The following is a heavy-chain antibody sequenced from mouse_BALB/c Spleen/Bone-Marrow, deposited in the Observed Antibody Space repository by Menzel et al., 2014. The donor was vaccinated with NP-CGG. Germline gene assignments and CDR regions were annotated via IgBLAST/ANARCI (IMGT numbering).Heavy chain of an antibody. D-gene: IGHD2-4*01. CDR3: ARRMITFAY. CDR2: IYPGSGNT. J-gene: IGHJ3*01. V-gene: IGHV1-63*01. Sequence: QVQLQQSGAELVRPGTSVKISCKASGYAFTNYWLGWVKQRSGHGLEWIGDIYPGSGNTYYNEKFKGKATLTADKSSSTAYMQLSSLTSEDSAVYFCARRMITFAYWSQGTLVTVSA. CDR1: GYAFTNYW.